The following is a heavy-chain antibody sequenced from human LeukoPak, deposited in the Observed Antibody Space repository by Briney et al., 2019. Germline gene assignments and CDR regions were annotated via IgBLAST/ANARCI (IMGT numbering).Heavy chain of an antibody. CDR3: AKDDRYLDY. V-gene: IGHV3-30*02. J-gene: IGHJ4*02. CDR2: IRYDGSHK. CDR1: GFTFSSYG. Sequence: PGGSLRLSCAASGFTFSSYGMHWVRQAPGKGLEWVAFIRYDGSHKYYADSVKGRFTISRDNSKNTLYLQMNSLRAEDTAVYYCAKDDRYLDYWGQGTRVTVSS.